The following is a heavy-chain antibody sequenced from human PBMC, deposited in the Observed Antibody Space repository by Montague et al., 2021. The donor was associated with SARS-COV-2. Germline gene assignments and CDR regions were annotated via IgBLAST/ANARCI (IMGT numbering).Heavy chain of an antibody. CDR3: AREGTVPGPRGIYFDD. J-gene: IGHJ4*02. V-gene: IGHV6-1*01. D-gene: IGHD1-1*01. CDR2: TYYRSKWYT. CDR1: GDSVSSHSAA. Sequence: CAISGDSVSSHSAAWNWIRQSPSGGLEWLGRTYYRSKWYTDYAPSVKTRITITPDTSNNQFSLHLNSVTPGDTAVYYCAREGTVPGPRGIYFDDWVQGTLVTVSS.